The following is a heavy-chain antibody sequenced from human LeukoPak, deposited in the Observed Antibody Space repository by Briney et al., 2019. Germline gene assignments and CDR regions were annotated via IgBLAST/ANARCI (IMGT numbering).Heavy chain of an antibody. J-gene: IGHJ4*02. CDR2: IIPMSDTT. CDR1: GGTFINFA. D-gene: IGHD3-3*01. V-gene: IGHV1-69*13. CDR3: ATPITYYAAWSGYSPFDY. Sequence: ASVKVSCKASGGTFINFAFNWVRQPPGQGLEWMGGIIPMSDTTNYAQNLQGRITITADESSRTAYMELSSLRSDDTAVYYCATPITYYAAWSGYSPFDYWGQGTLVTVSS.